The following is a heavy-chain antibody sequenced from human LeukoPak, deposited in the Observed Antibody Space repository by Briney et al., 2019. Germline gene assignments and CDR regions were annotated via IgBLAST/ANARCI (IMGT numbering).Heavy chain of an antibody. Sequence: GGSLRLSCAASGFTVSSNYMSWVRRAPGKGLEWVSVIYSGGSTYYADSVKGRFTISRDNSKNTLYLQMNSLRAEDTAVYYCARDWYPGGKTDYWGQGTLATVSS. CDR2: IYSGGST. CDR1: GFTVSSNY. D-gene: IGHD1-26*01. CDR3: ARDWYPGGKTDY. J-gene: IGHJ4*02. V-gene: IGHV3-53*01.